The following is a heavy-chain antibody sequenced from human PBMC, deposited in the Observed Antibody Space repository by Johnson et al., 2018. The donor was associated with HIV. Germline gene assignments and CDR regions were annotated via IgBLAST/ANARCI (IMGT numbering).Heavy chain of an antibody. Sequence: QVQLVESGGGVVQPGRSLRLSCAAFGFTFSTYGIHWVRQAPGKGLEWVAFIRSDGTNKYYADFVKGRFSISRDNSKNTLYLQMNSLRAEDTAVYYCARVSDSDSNWGQGTMVTVSS. D-gene: IGHD3-22*01. CDR1: GFTFSTYG. CDR2: IRSDGTNK. V-gene: IGHV3-30*02. J-gene: IGHJ3*01. CDR3: ARVSDSDSN.